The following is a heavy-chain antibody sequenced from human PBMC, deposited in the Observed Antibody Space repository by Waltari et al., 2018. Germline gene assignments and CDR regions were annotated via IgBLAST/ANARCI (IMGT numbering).Heavy chain of an antibody. V-gene: IGHV4-38-2*02. CDR1: GYSTSSGYY. Sequence: QVQLQESGPGLVKPSETLSLTCAVSGYSTSSGYYWGWLRPPPGKGLEWIGSIYHSGSTYYNPSLKSRVTISVDTSKNQFSLKLSSVTAADTAVYYCARDINTSFTSRVGYWGQGTLVTVSS. CDR2: IYHSGST. D-gene: IGHD1-26*01. J-gene: IGHJ4*02. CDR3: ARDINTSFTSRVGY.